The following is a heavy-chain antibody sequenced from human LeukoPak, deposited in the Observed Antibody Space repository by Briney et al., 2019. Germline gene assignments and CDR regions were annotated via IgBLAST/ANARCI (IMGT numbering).Heavy chain of an antibody. V-gene: IGHV4-59*01. J-gene: IGHJ3*02. D-gene: IGHD5-24*01. CDR2: IYYSGRT. CDR3: ARGRWLPNSFDI. CDR1: GDSINSYY. Sequence: SETLSLTCTVSGDSINSYYWNWIRQPPGKGLEWIGYIYYSGRTDYNPSLKSRVTISVDTSKHQFSMKLKSVTAADTAVYFCARGRWLPNSFDIWGQGTMVTVFS.